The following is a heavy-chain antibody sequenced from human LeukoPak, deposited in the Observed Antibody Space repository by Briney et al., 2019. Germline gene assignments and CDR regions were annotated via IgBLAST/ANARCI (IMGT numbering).Heavy chain of an antibody. CDR1: GYTFTSYA. J-gene: IGHJ4*02. CDR2: INTNTGNP. D-gene: IGHD6-13*01. CDR3: ATDSSSWLVGATKLFDY. Sequence: ASVKVSCKASGYTFTSYAMNWVRQAPGQGLEWMGWINTNTGNPTYAQGFTGRFVFSLDTSVSTAYLQISSLKAEDTAVYYCATDSSSWLVGATKLFDYWGQGTLVTVSS. V-gene: IGHV7-4-1*02.